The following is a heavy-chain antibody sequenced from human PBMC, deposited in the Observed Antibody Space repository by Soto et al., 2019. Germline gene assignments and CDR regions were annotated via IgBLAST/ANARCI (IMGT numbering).Heavy chain of an antibody. CDR1: GGSFSGYY. CDR2: INHSGST. V-gene: IGHV4-34*01. Sequence: PSETLSLTCAVYGGSFSGYYWSWIRQPPGKGLEWIGEINHSGSTNYNPSLKSRVTISVDTSKNQFSLKLSSVTAADTAVYYCARGRHYYYGSGSYYNFKRYGMDVWGQGTTVT. CDR3: ARGRHYYYGSGSYYNFKRYGMDV. J-gene: IGHJ6*02. D-gene: IGHD3-10*01.